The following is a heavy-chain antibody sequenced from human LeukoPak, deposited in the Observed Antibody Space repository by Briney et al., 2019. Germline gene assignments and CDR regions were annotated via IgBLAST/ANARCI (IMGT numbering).Heavy chain of an antibody. Sequence: GGSLRLSCAASGFTFSSYAMSWVRQAPGKGLEWVSSISSSSSYIYYADSVKGRFTISRDNAKNSLYLQMNSLRAEDTAVYYCAGDQEIGYCSSTSCYNLGAFDIWGQGTMVTVSS. CDR1: GFTFSSYA. V-gene: IGHV3-21*01. CDR3: AGDQEIGYCSSTSCYNLGAFDI. CDR2: ISSSSSYI. J-gene: IGHJ3*02. D-gene: IGHD2-2*02.